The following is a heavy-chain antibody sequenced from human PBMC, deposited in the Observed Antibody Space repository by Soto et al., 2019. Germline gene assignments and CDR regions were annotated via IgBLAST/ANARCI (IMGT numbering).Heavy chain of an antibody. CDR2: INPNSGGT. CDR3: ARDRRITSTTSCFDY. Sequence: ASVKVSCKASGYTFTGYYMHGVRQAPGPGLEWMGWINPNSGGTNYAQKFQGWVTMTRDTSISTAYMELSRLRSDDTAVYYCARDRRITSTTSCFDYWGQGNLVTVSS. V-gene: IGHV1-2*04. J-gene: IGHJ4*02. CDR1: GYTFTGYY. D-gene: IGHD3-9*01.